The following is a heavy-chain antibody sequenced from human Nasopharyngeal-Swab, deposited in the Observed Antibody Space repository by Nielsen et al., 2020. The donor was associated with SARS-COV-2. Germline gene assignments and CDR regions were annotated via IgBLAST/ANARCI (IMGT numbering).Heavy chain of an antibody. CDR2: ISGSGGST. Sequence: GGSLRLSCAASGFTFSSYAMSWVRQAPGKGLEWVSAISGSGGSTYYADSVKGRFTISRDNSKNTLYLQMNSLRAEDTAVYYCAKGPGYCSSTSCYSNWFDPWGQGTLVTVSS. J-gene: IGHJ5*02. CDR1: GFTFSSYA. CDR3: AKGPGYCSSTSCYSNWFDP. D-gene: IGHD2-2*03. V-gene: IGHV3-23*01.